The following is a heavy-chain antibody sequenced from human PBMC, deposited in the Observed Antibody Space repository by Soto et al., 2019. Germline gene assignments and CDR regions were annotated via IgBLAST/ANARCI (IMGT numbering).Heavy chain of an antibody. J-gene: IGHJ3*02. Sequence: GGSLRLSCAASGFTFRSYAMSWVRQAPGKGLEWVSAISGSGGSTYYADSVKGRFTISRDNSKNTLYLQMNSLRAEDTAVYYCAKGGVLAKINDAFDIWGQGTMVTVSS. CDR2: ISGSGGST. V-gene: IGHV3-23*01. CDR3: AKGGVLAKINDAFDI. CDR1: GFTFRSYA. D-gene: IGHD3-10*01.